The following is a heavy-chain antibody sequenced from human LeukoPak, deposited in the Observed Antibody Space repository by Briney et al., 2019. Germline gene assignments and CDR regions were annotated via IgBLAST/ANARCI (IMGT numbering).Heavy chain of an antibody. CDR3: ARGSDFDFWSGYWAY. CDR1: GLTFSIYS. J-gene: IGHJ4*02. CDR2: ITSSSSYI. Sequence: GGSLRLSCAASGLTFSIYSMNWVRQAPGKGLEWVSSITSSSSYIYYADSVKGRFTISRDNAKNSLYLQMNSLRAEDTAVYYCARGSDFDFWSGYWAYWGQGTLVTVSS. V-gene: IGHV3-21*01. D-gene: IGHD3-3*01.